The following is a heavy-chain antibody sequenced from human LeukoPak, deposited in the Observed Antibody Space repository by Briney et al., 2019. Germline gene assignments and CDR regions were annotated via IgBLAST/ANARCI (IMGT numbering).Heavy chain of an antibody. D-gene: IGHD6-13*01. CDR3: TGHHQAYSRTY. Sequence: GGSLRLSCAASGFTVSSNYMSWVRQAPGKGLVWVSRISTDASSTTYADSVKGRFTISRDNAKDTLYLQMNSLRAEDTAVYYCTGHHQAYSRTYWGQGTLVTVSS. CDR2: ISTDASST. V-gene: IGHV3-74*01. J-gene: IGHJ4*02. CDR1: GFTVSSNY.